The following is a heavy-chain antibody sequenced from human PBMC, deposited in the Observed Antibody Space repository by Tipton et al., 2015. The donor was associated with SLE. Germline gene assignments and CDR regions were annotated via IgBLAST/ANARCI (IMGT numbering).Heavy chain of an antibody. V-gene: IGHV4-34*01. Sequence: TLSLTCAVYGGSFGDYYWSCIRQPPGKGLEWIGEINHSGSTNYNPSLKSRVTISVDTSKNQFSLKLNSVTAADTAVYYCARDSNDAFDIWGQGTMVTVSS. CDR1: GGSFGDYY. CDR3: ARDSNDAFDI. CDR2: INHSGST. J-gene: IGHJ3*02. D-gene: IGHD2-15*01.